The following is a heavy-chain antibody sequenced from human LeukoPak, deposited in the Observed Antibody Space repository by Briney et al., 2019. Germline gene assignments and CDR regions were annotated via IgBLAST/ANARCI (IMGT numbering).Heavy chain of an antibody. CDR1: GGSFSGSY. V-gene: IGHV4-34*01. Sequence: SETLSLTCAVYGGSFSGSYWSWIRQPPGKGLECIGEINHSGSTNYNPSLKSRVTISVDPSKNQFSLKLSSVTAADTAVYYCARGVGDIVLMVYANHFDYWGQGTLVTVSS. J-gene: IGHJ4*02. D-gene: IGHD2-8*01. CDR3: ARGVGDIVLMVYANHFDY. CDR2: INHSGST.